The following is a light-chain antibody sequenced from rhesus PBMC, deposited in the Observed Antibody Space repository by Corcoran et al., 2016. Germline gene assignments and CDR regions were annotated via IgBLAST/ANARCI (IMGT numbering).Light chain of an antibody. J-gene: IGKJ4*01. CDR1: QGISSW. V-gene: IGKV1-21*01. CDR2: KAA. Sequence: DIQMTQSPSSLSASVGDRVTITCRASQGISSWLAWYQQKPGKAPTILSYKAAGLQSGVPSRFSGRGLGTDFTRTICSLQPEDFATYYCQQYHSAPPTFGGGTKVEIK. CDR3: QQYHSAPPT.